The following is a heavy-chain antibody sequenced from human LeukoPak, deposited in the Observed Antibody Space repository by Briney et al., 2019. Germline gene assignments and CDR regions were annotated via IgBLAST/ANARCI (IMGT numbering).Heavy chain of an antibody. D-gene: IGHD3-3*01. J-gene: IGHJ6*02. CDR2: INTNTGNP. CDR1: GYTFTSYA. V-gene: IGHV7-4-1*02. CDR3: ARCPTIFGVVNFYGMDV. Sequence: GASVKVSCKASGYTFTSYAMNWVRQAPGQGLEWMGWINTNTGNPTYAQGFTGRFVFSLDTSVSTAYLQISSLKAEDTAVYYRARCPTIFGVVNFYGMDVWGQGTTVTVSS.